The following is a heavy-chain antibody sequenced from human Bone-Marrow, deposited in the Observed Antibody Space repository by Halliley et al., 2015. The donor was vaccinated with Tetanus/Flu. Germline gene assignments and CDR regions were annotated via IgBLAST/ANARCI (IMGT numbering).Heavy chain of an antibody. V-gene: IGHV4-4*01. CDR1: GGSISSSHW. CDR2: IYHDGST. Sequence: TLSLTCTVSGGSISSSHWWGWVRQPPGKGLEWIGEIYHDGSTNHNPSFKSRITMSVDKSKKEFSLQLTSVTAADTAVYFCARASGIVVISLEEIRFDSWGQGMLVTVSA. J-gene: IGHJ4*02. CDR3: ARASGIVVISLEEIRFDS. D-gene: IGHD2-21*01.